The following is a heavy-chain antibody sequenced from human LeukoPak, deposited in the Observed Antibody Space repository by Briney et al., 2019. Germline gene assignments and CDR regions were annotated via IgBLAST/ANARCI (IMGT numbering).Heavy chain of an antibody. J-gene: IGHJ4*02. D-gene: IGHD5-18*01. CDR3: ARGGYSYGPQAY. CDR2: IYSGGST. CDR1: GFTVSINY. V-gene: IGHV3-53*01. Sequence: GGPLTLLCAPCGFTVSINYMRWARQARGKGLEWVSVIYSGGSTYYADSVKGRFTISRDNSKNSLYLQMNRLRAEDTAVYCCARGGYSYGPQAYWGQGTLVTVSS.